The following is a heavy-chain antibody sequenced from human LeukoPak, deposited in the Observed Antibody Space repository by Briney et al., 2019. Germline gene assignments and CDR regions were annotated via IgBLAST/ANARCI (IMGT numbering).Heavy chain of an antibody. V-gene: IGHV4-59*08. CDR3: ARQRFLEWYFDY. Sequence: TLSLTCTVSGGSISSYYWSWIRQPPGKGLEWIGYFYYSGSTNYNPSLKSRVTISVDTSKNQFSLKLSSVTAADTAVYYCARQRFLEWYFDYWGQGTLVTVSS. D-gene: IGHD3-3*01. CDR1: GGSISSYY. CDR2: FYYSGST. J-gene: IGHJ4*02.